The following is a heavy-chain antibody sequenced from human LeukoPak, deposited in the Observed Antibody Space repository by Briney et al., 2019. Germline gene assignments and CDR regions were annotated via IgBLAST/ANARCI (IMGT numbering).Heavy chain of an antibody. V-gene: IGHV4-4*07. D-gene: IGHD5-18*01. CDR2: IYTSGST. J-gene: IGHJ2*01. CDR1: GGSISSYY. CDR3: ARHNWGYSYGTNWYFDL. Sequence: SETLSLTCTVSGGSISSYYWSWIRQPAGKGLEWIGRIYTSGSTNYNPSLKSRVTMSVDTSKNQFSLKLSSVTAADTAVYYCARHNWGYSYGTNWYFDLWGRGTLVTVSS.